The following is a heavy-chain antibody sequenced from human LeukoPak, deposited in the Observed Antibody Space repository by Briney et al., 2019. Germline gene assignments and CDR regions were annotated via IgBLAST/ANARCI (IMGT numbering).Heavy chain of an antibody. V-gene: IGHV3-23*01. D-gene: IGHD3-16*01. J-gene: IGHJ4*02. CDR2: ISTGGGST. CDR3: AKDWGHN. CDR1: GFTFSSYA. Sequence: GRSLRLSCAASGFTFSSYAMHWVRQAPGKGLEWVSTISTGGGSTYYADSVKGRFTISRDNSMNTLYLQMNSLRAEDTALYYCAKDWGHNWGQGTLVTVSS.